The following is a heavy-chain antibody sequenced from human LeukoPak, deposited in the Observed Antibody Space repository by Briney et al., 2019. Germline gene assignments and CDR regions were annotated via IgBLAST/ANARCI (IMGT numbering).Heavy chain of an antibody. V-gene: IGHV1-18*01. CDR3: ARYQYSGRAWELLYYFDY. J-gene: IGHJ4*02. Sequence: ASVKASCKASGYTFTSYGISWVRQAPGQGLEWMGWISAYNGNTNYAQKLQGRVTMTTDTSTSTAYMELRSLRSDDTAVYYCARYQYSGRAWELLYYFDYWGQGTLVTVSS. CDR2: ISAYNGNT. CDR1: GYTFTSYG. D-gene: IGHD1-26*01.